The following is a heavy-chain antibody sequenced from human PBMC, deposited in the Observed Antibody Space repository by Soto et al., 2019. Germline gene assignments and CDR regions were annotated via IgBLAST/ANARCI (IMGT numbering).Heavy chain of an antibody. D-gene: IGHD2-2*01. CDR3: VASLQY. CDR1: GFTFSDYH. Sequence: EMQLVESGGGLVQPGGSLRLSCAASGFTFSDYHMEWVRQAPGKGLEWIGRARNDPRARTTQHAASVRGRFITSRDDSENSLYLQMNSLKTEATAVYYCVASLQYWGQGTLVTVSS. J-gene: IGHJ4*02. V-gene: IGHV3-72*01. CDR2: ARNDPRARTT.